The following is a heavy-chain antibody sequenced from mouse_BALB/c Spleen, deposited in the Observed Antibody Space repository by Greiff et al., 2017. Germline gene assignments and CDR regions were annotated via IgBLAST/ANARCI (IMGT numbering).Heavy chain of an antibody. Sequence: EVQRVESGGDLVKPGGSLKLSCAASGFTFSSYGMSWVRQTPDKRLEWVATISSGGSYTYYPDSVKGRFTISRDNAKNTLYLQMSSLKSEDTAMYYCASQKLGEGYAMDYWGQGTSVTVSS. CDR2: ISSGGSYT. CDR1: GFTFSSYG. V-gene: IGHV5-6*01. CDR3: ASQKLGEGYAMDY. D-gene: IGHD4-1*01. J-gene: IGHJ4*01.